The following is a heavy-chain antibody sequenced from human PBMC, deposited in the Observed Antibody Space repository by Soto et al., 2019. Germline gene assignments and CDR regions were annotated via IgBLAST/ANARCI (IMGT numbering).Heavy chain of an antibody. J-gene: IGHJ6*02. D-gene: IGHD2-21*02. CDR1: GFTFSNAW. CDR3: TTDDIVVVTASYYYYGMDV. V-gene: IGHV3-15*01. CDR2: IKSKTDGGTT. Sequence: GGSLRLSCAASGFTFSNAWMSWVRQAPGKGLEWVGRIKSKTDGGTTDYAAPVKGRFTISRDDSKNTLYLQMNSLKTEDTAVYYCTTDDIVVVTASYYYYGMDVWGQGTTVTVSS.